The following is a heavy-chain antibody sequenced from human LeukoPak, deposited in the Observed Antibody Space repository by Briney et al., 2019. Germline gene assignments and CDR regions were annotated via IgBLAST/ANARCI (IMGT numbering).Heavy chain of an antibody. J-gene: IGHJ4*02. CDR2: LSSSGYST. Sequence: GGSLRLSCAASGFTFSSYAMSWVRQAPGKGLEWVSALSSSGYSTYYVDSVKGRFTISRDNSENALYLQMNYLRVEDTAVYYCTTDSSSWERVDYWGQGTLVTVSS. D-gene: IGHD6-13*01. CDR1: GFTFSSYA. CDR3: TTDSSSWERVDY. V-gene: IGHV3-23*01.